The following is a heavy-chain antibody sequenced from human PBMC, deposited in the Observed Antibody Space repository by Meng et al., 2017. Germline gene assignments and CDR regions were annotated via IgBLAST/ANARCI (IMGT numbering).Heavy chain of an antibody. J-gene: IGHJ4*02. CDR2: IQSGGRT. D-gene: IGHD6-19*01. CDR1: GFTVSDTY. Sequence: GGSLRLSCAVSGFTVSDTYMTWVRQAPGKGLEWVSLIQSGGRTYYADSVRGRFTISRDSSKNTLSLQMNSVRAEDTAVYFRARGVGSGLYFYYFDYWGQGTVVTVSS. CDR3: ARGVGSGLYFYYFDY. V-gene: IGHV3-66*02.